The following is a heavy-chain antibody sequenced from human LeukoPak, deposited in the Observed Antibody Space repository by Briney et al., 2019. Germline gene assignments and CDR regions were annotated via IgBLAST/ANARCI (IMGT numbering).Heavy chain of an antibody. D-gene: IGHD3-10*01. Sequence: PSETLSLTCTVSGGSISSYYWSWIRQPPGKGLEWIGYIYYSGSTNYNPSLKSRVTISVDTSKNQFSLKLSSVTAADTAVYYCARVRRAGFGELIQINWFDPWGQGTLVTVSS. CDR3: ARVRRAGFGELIQINWFDP. V-gene: IGHV4-59*12. CDR2: IYYSGST. J-gene: IGHJ5*02. CDR1: GGSISSYY.